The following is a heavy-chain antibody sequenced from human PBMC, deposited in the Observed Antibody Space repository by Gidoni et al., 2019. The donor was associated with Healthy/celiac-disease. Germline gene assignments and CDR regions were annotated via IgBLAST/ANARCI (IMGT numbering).Heavy chain of an antibody. CDR1: GGSFSGYY. V-gene: IGHV4-34*01. D-gene: IGHD3-22*01. Sequence: QVQLQQWGAGLLKPSETLSLTCAVYGGSFSGYYWSWIRQPPGKGLEWIGEINHSGSTNYNPSLKSRVTISVDTSKNQFSLKLSSVTAADTAVYYCARGKGSSGYYFNWFDPWGQGTLVTVSS. CDR3: ARGKGSSGYYFNWFDP. CDR2: INHSGST. J-gene: IGHJ5*02.